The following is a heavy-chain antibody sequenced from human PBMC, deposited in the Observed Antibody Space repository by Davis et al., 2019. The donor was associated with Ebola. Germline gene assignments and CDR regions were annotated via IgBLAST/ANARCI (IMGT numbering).Heavy chain of an antibody. CDR2: ISWNSGSI. V-gene: IGHV3-9*01. CDR1: EFLFDAYA. Sequence: GGSLRLSCAGSEFLFDAYAMHWVRQAPGKGLEWVSGISWNSGSIGYADSVKGRFTISRDNAKNSLYLQMNSLRAEDTAVYYCARDLYYYDSSGYYHDAFDIWGKGTMVTVSS. D-gene: IGHD3-22*01. CDR3: ARDLYYYDSSGYYHDAFDI. J-gene: IGHJ3*02.